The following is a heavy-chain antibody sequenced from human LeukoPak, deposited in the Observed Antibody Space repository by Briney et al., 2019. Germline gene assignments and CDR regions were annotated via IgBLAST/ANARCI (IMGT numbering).Heavy chain of an antibody. CDR2: INHSGST. D-gene: IGHD3-3*01. J-gene: IGHJ6*02. V-gene: IGHV4-34*01. CDR3: ARAPRYYDFWSGYSGGMDV. CDR1: GGSFSGYY. Sequence: PSETLSLTCAVYGGSFSGYYWSWIRQPPGKGLEWIREINHSGSTNYNPSLKSRVTISVDTSKNQFSLKLSSVTAADTAVYYCARAPRYYDFWSGYSGGMDVWGQGTTVTVSS.